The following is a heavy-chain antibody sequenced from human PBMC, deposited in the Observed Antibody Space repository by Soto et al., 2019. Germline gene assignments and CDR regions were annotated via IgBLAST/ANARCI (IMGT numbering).Heavy chain of an antibody. D-gene: IGHD1-26*01. CDR1: GYTFTSYG. CDR3: ARSPWELLPQFDS. J-gene: IGHJ4*02. V-gene: IGHV1-18*01. CDR2: ISAYNGNT. Sequence: QVQLVQSGAEVKEPGASVKVSCKASGYTFTSYGVTWVRQAPGQGLEWMGWISAYNGNTNYAQKLQGRVTMTTDTSTSTGYMELRSLRSDDTAVYYCARSPWELLPQFDSWGQGTLVTVSS.